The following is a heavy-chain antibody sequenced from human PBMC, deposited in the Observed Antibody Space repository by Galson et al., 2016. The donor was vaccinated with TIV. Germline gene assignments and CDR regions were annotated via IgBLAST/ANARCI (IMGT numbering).Heavy chain of an antibody. CDR1: GYTFSHYY. J-gene: IGHJ6*02. D-gene: IGHD2-2*03. V-gene: IGHV1-2*06. CDR2: INPDSGGT. Sequence: SVKVSCKASGYTFSHYYMHWVRQAPGQGPEWMGRINPDSGGTDYAQKFQGRVTMTRDTSISTAYMDLSRLRSDDTAVYYCTREREPGYCSSTSCYGYYGMDVWGQGTTVTVSS. CDR3: TREREPGYCSSTSCYGYYGMDV.